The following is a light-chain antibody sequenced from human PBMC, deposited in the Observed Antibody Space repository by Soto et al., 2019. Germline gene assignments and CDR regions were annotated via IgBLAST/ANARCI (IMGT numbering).Light chain of an antibody. CDR3: QHYSNWPWT. Sequence: EIVMTQSPATLSVSPGQRATLSCRASQSVSSNFAWYQQKPGQTPRLLIYGASTRATGIPARFSGSGSGTEFTLTISSLQSEDFAVYYCQHYSNWPWTFGQGTKVDIK. V-gene: IGKV3-15*01. CDR2: GAS. J-gene: IGKJ1*01. CDR1: QSVSSN.